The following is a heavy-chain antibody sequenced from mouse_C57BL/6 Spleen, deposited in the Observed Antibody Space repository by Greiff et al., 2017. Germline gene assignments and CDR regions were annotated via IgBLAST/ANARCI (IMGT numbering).Heavy chain of an antibody. CDR3: ARDLDDYDEANGDY. J-gene: IGHJ2*01. Sequence: EVKVEESGGGLVKPGGSLKLSCAASGFTFSSYAMSWVRQTPEKRLEWVATISDGGSYTYYPDNVKGRFTISRDNAKTNLYLQTSHLKSEDTAMDYCARDLDDYDEANGDYWGQGTTLTVSS. D-gene: IGHD2-4*01. V-gene: IGHV5-4*01. CDR1: GFTFSSYA. CDR2: ISDGGSYT.